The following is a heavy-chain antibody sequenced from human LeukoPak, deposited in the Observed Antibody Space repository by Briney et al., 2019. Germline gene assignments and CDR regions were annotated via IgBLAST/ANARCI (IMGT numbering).Heavy chain of an antibody. D-gene: IGHD6-19*01. CDR1: GGSFSSSA. J-gene: IGHJ5*02. Sequence: SVKVSCKASGGSFSSSAISWVRQAPGQGLEWMGGIIPIFGTANYLQKFQGRVMITADESTSTAYMELSSLRSEDTAVYYCARDSSGWYRGYWFDPWGQGTLVSVSS. CDR2: IIPIFGTA. CDR3: ARDSSGWYRGYWFDP. V-gene: IGHV1-69*13.